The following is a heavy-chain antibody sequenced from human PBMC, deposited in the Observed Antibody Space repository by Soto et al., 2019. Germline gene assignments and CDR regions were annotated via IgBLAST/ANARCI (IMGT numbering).Heavy chain of an antibody. Sequence: QVQLVESGGGVVQPGRSLRLSCAASGFTFSSYGMHWVRQAPGKGLEWVAVIWYDGSNKYYADSVKGRFTISRDKSKNTLYLQMNSLRAEDTAVYCCARDLSRGYSYGSDYWGQGTLVTVSS. CDR1: GFTFSSYG. V-gene: IGHV3-33*01. D-gene: IGHD5-18*01. J-gene: IGHJ4*02. CDR2: IWYDGSNK. CDR3: ARDLSRGYSYGSDY.